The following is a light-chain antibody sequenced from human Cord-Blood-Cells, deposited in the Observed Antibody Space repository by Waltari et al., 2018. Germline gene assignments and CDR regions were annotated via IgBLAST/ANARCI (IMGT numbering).Light chain of an antibody. CDR3: QQYGSSLIT. V-gene: IGKV3-20*01. Sequence: EIVLTQSPGTLSLSPGERATLSCRASQSVSSSYLAWYQQKPGQAPSLLIYGASSRATGIPDRFSGSGSVTDFTLTISRLEPEDFAVYYCQQYGSSLITFGQGTRLEIK. CDR2: GAS. J-gene: IGKJ5*01. CDR1: QSVSSSY.